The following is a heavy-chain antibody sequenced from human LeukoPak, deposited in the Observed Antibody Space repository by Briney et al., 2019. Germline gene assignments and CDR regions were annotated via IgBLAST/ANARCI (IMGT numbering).Heavy chain of an antibody. J-gene: IGHJ4*02. CDR2: IYYSGST. D-gene: IGHD3-22*01. CDR1: GGSISSSSYY. CDR3: ARQSDDYDSSGYYHTIDY. Sequence: SETLSLTCTVSGGSISSSSYYWGWTRQPPGKGLEWIGSIYYSGSTYYNPSLKSRVTIFVDTSKKQFSLKLSSVTAADTAVYYCARQSDDYDSSGYYHTIDYWGQGTLVTVSS. V-gene: IGHV4-39*01.